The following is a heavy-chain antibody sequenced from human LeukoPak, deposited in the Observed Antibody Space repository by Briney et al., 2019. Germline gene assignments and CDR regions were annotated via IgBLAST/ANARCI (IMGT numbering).Heavy chain of an antibody. CDR2: ISSNGDNT. Sequence: GGSLRLSCSVSGFTFSTYVMHWVRQAPGKGLECVSAISSNGDNTYYADSVKGRFTIPRDNSKNTLYLQMSSLRADDTAVYYCVRGTGYWGQGTLVTVSS. J-gene: IGHJ4*02. CDR3: VRGTGY. V-gene: IGHV3-64D*06. CDR1: GFTFSTYV.